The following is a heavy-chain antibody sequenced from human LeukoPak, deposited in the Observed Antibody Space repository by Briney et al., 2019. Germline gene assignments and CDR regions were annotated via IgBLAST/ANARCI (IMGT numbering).Heavy chain of an antibody. CDR1: GFTFSSYE. CDR3: ARPTAVGAAPRAFDI. J-gene: IGHJ3*02. Sequence: PGGSLRLSCAASGFTFSSYEMNWVRQAPGKGLEWVSYISSSGATIYYADSVKGRFTISRDNAKSSLYLQMNSLRAEDTAVYYCARPTAVGAAPRAFDIWGQGTMVNVSS. V-gene: IGHV3-48*03. CDR2: ISSSGATI. D-gene: IGHD2-15*01.